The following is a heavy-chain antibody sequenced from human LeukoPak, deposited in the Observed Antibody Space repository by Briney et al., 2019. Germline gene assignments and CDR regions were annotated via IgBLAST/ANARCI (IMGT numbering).Heavy chain of an antibody. CDR1: GGSISSGGYY. D-gene: IGHD5-12*01. CDR3: ARRSGYDYYYFDY. CDR2: IYYSGST. V-gene: IGHV4-31*03. J-gene: IGHJ4*02. Sequence: SETLSLTCTVSGGSISSGGYYWSWIRQHPGKGLEWIGYIYYSGSTYYNPSLKSRVTISADTSKNQFSLKLSSVTAADTAVYYCARRSGYDYYYFDYWGQGTLVTVSS.